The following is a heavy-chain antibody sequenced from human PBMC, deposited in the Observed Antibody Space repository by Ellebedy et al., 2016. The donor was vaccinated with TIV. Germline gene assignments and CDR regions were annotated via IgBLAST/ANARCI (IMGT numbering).Heavy chain of an antibody. CDR3: ARDRNCATTSCYNAFDI. CDR1: GFTVSSNY. V-gene: IGHV3-66*01. Sequence: GGSLRLSCAASGFTVSSNYMSWVRQAPGKGLEWVSVIYSGGSTYYADSVKGRFTISRDNSKNTLYLQMNRLSVEDTAVYYCARDRNCATTSCYNAFDIWGQGTMVTVSS. J-gene: IGHJ3*02. CDR2: IYSGGST. D-gene: IGHD2-2*02.